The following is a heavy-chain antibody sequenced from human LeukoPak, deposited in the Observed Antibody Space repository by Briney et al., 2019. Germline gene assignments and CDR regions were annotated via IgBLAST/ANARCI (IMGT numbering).Heavy chain of an antibody. CDR2: ISDRGDST. CDR3: ANFQWLRYFAF. J-gene: IGHJ4*02. V-gene: IGHV3-23*01. D-gene: IGHD5-12*01. Sequence: GGSLTLSCAASGFTITTYAMGWVRQAPGKGLEWVSVISDRGDSTHYADSVKGRFTISRDSSKNTLFLQMNSLRTEDTAVYYCANFQWLRYFAFWGQGTLVTVSS. CDR1: GFTITTYA.